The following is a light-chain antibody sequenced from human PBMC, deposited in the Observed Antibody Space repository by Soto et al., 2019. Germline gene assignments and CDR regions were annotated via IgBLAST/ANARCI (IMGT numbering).Light chain of an antibody. CDR2: DAS. V-gene: IGKV1-5*01. CDR3: QQDYRSCT. J-gene: IGKJ2*02. Sequence: DIQLTQSPSTLSASVGDRVTITCRASKSVIDWLAWYQQKPGKAPKLLIYDASSLQSGVPSRFSGSGSGTEFSLTISSLHPDDFATYYCQQDYRSCTFGQGTKVEIK. CDR1: KSVIDW.